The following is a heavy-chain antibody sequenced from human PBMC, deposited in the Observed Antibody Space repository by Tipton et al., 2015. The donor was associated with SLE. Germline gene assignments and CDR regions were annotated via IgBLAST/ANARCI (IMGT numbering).Heavy chain of an antibody. CDR3: ARALMGSESERWYFDL. D-gene: IGHD2-8*01. V-gene: IGHV1-69*01. Sequence: QVQLVQSGAEVKKPGSSVKVSCKASGGSFSSYAISWVRQAPGQGLEWMGRIIPMFGPVNYAQKFQGRVTIIADESTSTAYMELSGLRSEDTAVYYCARALMGSESERWYFDLWGRGTLVTVSS. CDR2: IIPMFGPV. J-gene: IGHJ2*01. CDR1: GGSFSSYA.